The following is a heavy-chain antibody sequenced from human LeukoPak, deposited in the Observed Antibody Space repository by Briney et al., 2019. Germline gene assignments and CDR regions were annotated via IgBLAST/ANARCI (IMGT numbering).Heavy chain of an antibody. V-gene: IGHV4-38-2*02. J-gene: IGHJ4*02. CDR3: ARGRVIGCSGGSCPDFDY. CDR2: INHSGST. Sequence: SETLSLTCTVSGYSISSGYYWGWIRQPPGKGLEWIGEINHSGSTNYNPSLKSRVTISVDTSKNQFSLKLSSVTAADTVVYYCARGRVIGCSGGSCPDFDYWGQGTLVTVSS. CDR1: GYSISSGYY. D-gene: IGHD2-15*01.